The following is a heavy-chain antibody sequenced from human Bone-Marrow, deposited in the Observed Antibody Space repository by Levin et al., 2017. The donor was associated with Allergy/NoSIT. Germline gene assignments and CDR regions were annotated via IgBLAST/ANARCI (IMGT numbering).Heavy chain of an antibody. CDR2: IYHSGST. J-gene: IGHJ6*02. V-gene: IGHV4-38-2*02. D-gene: IGHD4-17*01. Sequence: SETLSLTCTVSGYSISSGYYWGWIRQPPGKGLEWIGSIYHSGSTYYNPSLKSRVTISVDTSKNQFSLKLSSVTAADTAVYYCARTNYGDYEGHYYYYGMDGWGQGTTVTVSS. CDR1: GYSISSGYY. CDR3: ARTNYGDYEGHYYYYGMDG.